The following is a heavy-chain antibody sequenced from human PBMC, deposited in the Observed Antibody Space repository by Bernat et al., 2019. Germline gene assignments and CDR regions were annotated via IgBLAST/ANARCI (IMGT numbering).Heavy chain of an antibody. J-gene: IGHJ6*03. CDR3: ASSTAPNDFWSGYYYYYMDV. CDR2: IYSGGST. V-gene: IGHV3-53*01. CDR1: GFTVSSNY. D-gene: IGHD3-3*01. Sequence: EVQLVESGGGLIQPGGSLRLSCAASGFTVSSNYMSWVRQAPGKGLEWVSVIYSGGSTYYADSVKGRFTISRDNSKNTLYLQMNSLRAEDTAVYYCASSTAPNDFWSGYYYYYMDVWGKGNTVTVSS.